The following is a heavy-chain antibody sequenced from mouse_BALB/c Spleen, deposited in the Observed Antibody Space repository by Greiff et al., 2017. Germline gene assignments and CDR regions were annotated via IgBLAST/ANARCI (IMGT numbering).Heavy chain of an antibody. V-gene: IGHV14-4*02. CDR3: NAYSPGLDY. Sequence: VQLQQSGAELVRSGASVKLSCTASGFNIKDYYMHWVKQRPEQGLEWIGWIDPENGDTEYAPKFQGKATMTADTSSNTAYLQLSSLTSEDTAVYYCNAYSPGLDYWGQGTTLTVSS. CDR2: IDPENGDT. J-gene: IGHJ2*01. D-gene: IGHD3-1*01. CDR1: GFNIKDYY.